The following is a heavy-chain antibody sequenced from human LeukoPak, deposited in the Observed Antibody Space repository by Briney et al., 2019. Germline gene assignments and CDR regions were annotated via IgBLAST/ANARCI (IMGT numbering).Heavy chain of an antibody. Sequence: ASVKVSCKASGYTFTSYGISWVRQALGQGLEWMGWISAYTGNTNYAQKLQGRVTMTTDTSTSTAYMELRSLRSDDTAVYYCARDIPDYGEGTYYHFYAMDVWGQGTTVTVSS. D-gene: IGHD4-17*01. CDR2: ISAYTGNT. CDR1: GYTFTSYG. V-gene: IGHV1-18*01. CDR3: ARDIPDYGEGTYYHFYAMDV. J-gene: IGHJ6*02.